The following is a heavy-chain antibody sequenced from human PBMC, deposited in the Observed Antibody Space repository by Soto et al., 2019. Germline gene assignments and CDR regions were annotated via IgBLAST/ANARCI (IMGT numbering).Heavy chain of an antibody. V-gene: IGHV3-53*01. CDR3: KRDHWRRASGGYYYGMAV. CDR2: IYSAVST. D-gene: IGHD1-1*01. Sequence: GGSLRLSFAASGFTVSSNNISWVLQAAGKGLEWVSVIYSAVSTYYADSVKGRFTISRDNSKNTRYLQMNSLRAEDTAVYYSKRDHWRRASGGYYYGMAVWSQGTTATASS. J-gene: IGHJ6*02. CDR1: GFTVSSNN.